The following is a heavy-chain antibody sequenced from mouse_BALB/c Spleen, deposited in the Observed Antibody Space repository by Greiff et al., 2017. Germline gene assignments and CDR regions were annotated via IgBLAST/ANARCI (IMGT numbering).Heavy chain of an antibody. Sequence: QVQLQQSGPELVKPGASVKISCKASGYAFSSSWMNWVKQRPGQGLEWIGRIYPGDGDTNYNGKFKGKATLTADKSSSTAYMQLSSLTSVDSAVYFCAREGLHYAMDYWGQGTSVTVSS. CDR3: AREGLHYAMDY. V-gene: IGHV1-82*01. CDR2: IYPGDGDT. CDR1: GYAFSSSW. J-gene: IGHJ4*01.